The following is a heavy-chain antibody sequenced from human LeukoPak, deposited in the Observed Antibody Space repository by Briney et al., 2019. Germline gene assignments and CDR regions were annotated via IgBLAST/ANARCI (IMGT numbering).Heavy chain of an antibody. CDR3: AGGYYYDSSGYRFDY. CDR1: GVSISSYY. V-gene: IGHV4-4*07. J-gene: IGHJ4*02. D-gene: IGHD3-22*01. CDR2: IYTSGST. Sequence: SETLSLTCTDSGVSISSYYWSWIRQPAGKGLEWLGRIYTSGSTNYNPSPKSRVTMSVGASKNQFSLKLSSVTAADTAVYYCAGGYYYDSSGYRFDYWGQGTLVTVTS.